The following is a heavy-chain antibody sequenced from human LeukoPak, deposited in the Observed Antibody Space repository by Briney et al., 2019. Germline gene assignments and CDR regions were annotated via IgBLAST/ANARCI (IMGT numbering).Heavy chain of an antibody. Sequence: GGSLTLSCAASGFTVSSDYMNWVRQAPGKGLEWVSVIYSGDSTYYADSVKGRFTISRDNSKNTLFLQMNSLRAEDTAVYYCARGGTYYYDSSGYHDGGYFDYWGQGTLVTVSS. CDR3: ARGGTYYYDSSGYHDGGYFDY. CDR2: IYSGDST. J-gene: IGHJ4*02. V-gene: IGHV3-53*01. D-gene: IGHD3-22*01. CDR1: GFTVSSDY.